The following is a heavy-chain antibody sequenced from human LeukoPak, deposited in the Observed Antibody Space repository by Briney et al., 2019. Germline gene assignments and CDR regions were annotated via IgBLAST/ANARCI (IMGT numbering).Heavy chain of an antibody. D-gene: IGHD1-26*01. V-gene: IGHV3-23*01. CDR3: AKDYSGSYYYFDY. J-gene: IGHJ4*02. Sequence: GGSLRLSCAASGFTLSNYAMSWVRQAPGKGLEWVSTISGSGDSTYYADSVKGRFTISRDNSKNTLYLQMNSPRAEDTAVYYCAKDYSGSYYYFDYWGQGTLVTVSS. CDR1: GFTLSNYA. CDR2: ISGSGDST.